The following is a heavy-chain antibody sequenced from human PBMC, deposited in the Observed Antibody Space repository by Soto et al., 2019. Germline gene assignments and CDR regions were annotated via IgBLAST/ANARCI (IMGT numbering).Heavy chain of an antibody. V-gene: IGHV1-18*01. CDR2: ISAYNGNT. D-gene: IGHD6-13*01. Sequence: GASVKVSCKASGYTFTSYVISWVRQAPGQGLEWMGWISAYNGNTNYAQKLQGRVTMTTDTSTSTAYMELRSLRSDDTAVYYCARGLDIAAAAPSSWESGYYLDYWGQGTLVTSPQ. CDR1: GYTFTSYV. J-gene: IGHJ4*02. CDR3: ARGLDIAAAAPSSWESGYYLDY.